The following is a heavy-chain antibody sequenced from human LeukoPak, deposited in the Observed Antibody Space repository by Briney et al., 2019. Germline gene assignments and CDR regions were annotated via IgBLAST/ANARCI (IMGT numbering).Heavy chain of an antibody. J-gene: IGHJ4*02. Sequence: SQTLSLTCVISGDSVSSNSAAWNWIRQSPSRGLQWLGRTYYRSKWYNDYAVSVRSRITINPDTSKNQFSLQLNSVTPEDTAVYYCARGPKYISATGPYYFDYWGQGTPVTVSS. V-gene: IGHV6-1*01. D-gene: IGHD6-13*01. CDR2: TYYRSKWYN. CDR1: GDSVSSNSAA. CDR3: ARGPKYISATGPYYFDY.